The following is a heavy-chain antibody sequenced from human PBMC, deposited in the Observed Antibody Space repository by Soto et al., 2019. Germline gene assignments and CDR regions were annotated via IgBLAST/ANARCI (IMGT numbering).Heavy chain of an antibody. CDR3: ARDGLGSSWVQAAGYYYGMDV. J-gene: IGHJ6*02. CDR2: ISSSSSYI. D-gene: IGHD6-13*01. Sequence: EVQLVESGGGLVKPGGSLRLSCAASGFTFSSYSMNWVRQAPGKGLEWVSSISSSSSYIYYADSVKGRFTISRDNAKNSLYLQMNSLRAEDTAVYYCARDGLGSSWVQAAGYYYGMDVWGQGTTVTVSS. V-gene: IGHV3-21*01. CDR1: GFTFSSYS.